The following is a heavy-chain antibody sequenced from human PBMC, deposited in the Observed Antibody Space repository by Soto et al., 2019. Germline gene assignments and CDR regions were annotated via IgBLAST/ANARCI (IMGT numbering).Heavy chain of an antibody. CDR2: IFHSGAA. D-gene: IGHD1-7*01. Sequence: SETLSLTCAVSGGSMYSSNCWSWVRQPPGKGLEWIGQIFHSGAANYNLSLKSRVTISLDKSENQFSLKMSSVTAADTAVYYCASLGTTMTSFDSRGQGTLVTVSS. V-gene: IGHV4-4*02. CDR3: ASLGTTMTSFDS. CDR1: GGSMYSSNC. J-gene: IGHJ4*02.